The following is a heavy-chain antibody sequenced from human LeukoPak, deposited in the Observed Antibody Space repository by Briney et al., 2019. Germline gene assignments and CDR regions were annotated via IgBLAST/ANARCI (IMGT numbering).Heavy chain of an antibody. V-gene: IGHV3-23*01. CDR2: IGGSGDNT. CDR3: ATALLVIVGATSPFDY. D-gene: IGHD1-26*01. CDR1: GFTFSSYA. J-gene: IGHJ4*02. Sequence: GGSLRLSCAASGFTFSSYAMSWVRQAPGKGLEWVSAIGGSGDNTYYADSVKGRFTISRDNSKNTLYLQMNSLRAEDTAVYYCATALLVIVGATSPFDYWGQGTLVTVSS.